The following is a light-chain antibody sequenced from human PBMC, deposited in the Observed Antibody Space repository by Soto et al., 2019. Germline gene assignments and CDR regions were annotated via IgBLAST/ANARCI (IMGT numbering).Light chain of an antibody. CDR2: KAS. Sequence: DIQMTQSPSALSASVGERVTVSCRASQSISSWLAWYQQKAGKAPKLLIYKASALESGVPSRFSGSGSGTEFTLTISSLEPEDFATYYCQHYNTYPWTFGQGTKVDIK. V-gene: IGKV1-5*03. CDR3: QHYNTYPWT. CDR1: QSISSW. J-gene: IGKJ1*01.